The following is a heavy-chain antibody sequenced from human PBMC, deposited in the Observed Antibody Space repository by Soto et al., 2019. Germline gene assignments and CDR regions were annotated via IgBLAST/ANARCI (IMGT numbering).Heavy chain of an antibody. CDR1: GFTFTGQN. D-gene: IGHD3-10*01. Sequence: EVQLVESGGNLVKPGGSLRLTCATSGFTFTGQNIYWFRHAPGKGLEWVSSVSTSSTSMFYADSVKGRFTVSRDNVMNSVYLQMDSLRAEDTAIYYCARELSTMIRAYTWGQGTLVTVSS. J-gene: IGHJ5*02. CDR3: ARELSTMIRAYT. CDR2: VSTSSTSM. V-gene: IGHV3-21*02.